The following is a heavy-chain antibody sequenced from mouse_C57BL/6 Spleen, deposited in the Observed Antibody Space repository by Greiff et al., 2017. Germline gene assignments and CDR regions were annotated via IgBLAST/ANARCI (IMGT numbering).Heavy chain of an antibody. CDR2: INPSSGYT. Sequence: QVQLQQSGAELAKPGASVKLSCKASGYTFTSYWMHWVKQRPGQGLEWIGYINPSSGYTKYNQKFKDKATLTADKSSSTAYMQLSSLTYEDSAVYYCARGEITTVVATDYWGQGTTLTVSS. V-gene: IGHV1-7*01. CDR3: ARGEITTVVATDY. J-gene: IGHJ2*01. CDR1: GYTFTSYW. D-gene: IGHD1-1*01.